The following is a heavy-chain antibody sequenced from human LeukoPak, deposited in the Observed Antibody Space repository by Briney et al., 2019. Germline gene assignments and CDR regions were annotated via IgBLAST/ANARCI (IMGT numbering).Heavy chain of an antibody. D-gene: IGHD3-10*01. J-gene: IGHJ4*02. CDR3: ARETYYAFDY. V-gene: IGHV3-23*01. CDR2: VSGSGSTT. CDR1: GFTFSSYA. Sequence: PGGSLRLSCAASGFTFSSYAMTWVRQAPGKGLEWVAIVSGSGSTTYYTDSVKGRFTVSRDNSRNTLYLEMHSLRAGDTAVYYCARETYYAFDYWGQGTLVTVSS.